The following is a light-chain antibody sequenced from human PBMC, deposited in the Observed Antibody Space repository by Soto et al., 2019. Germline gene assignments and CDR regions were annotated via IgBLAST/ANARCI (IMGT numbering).Light chain of an antibody. CDR2: RAS. CDR1: QSISSY. Sequence: DIQRTQSPSTLSSSLGDRFPITCLASQSISSYLNWYQQKPGTAPRLLIYRASSVKSGVPTRFSGSGSGRDFTLTISSLRPEDIATYFCQQSYSSPPWTFGQGTKVDIK. J-gene: IGKJ1*01. V-gene: IGKV1-39*01. CDR3: QQSYSSPPWT.